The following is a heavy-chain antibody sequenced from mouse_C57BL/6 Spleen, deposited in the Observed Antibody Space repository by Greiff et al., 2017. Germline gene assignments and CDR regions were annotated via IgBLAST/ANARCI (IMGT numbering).Heavy chain of an antibody. Sequence: VQLQESGPELVKPGASVKISCKASGYAFSSSWMNWVKQRPGKGLEWIGRIYPGDGDTNYNGKFKGKATLTADKSSSTAYMQLSSLTSEDSAVYFCARGGYDGGFDYWGQGTTLTVSS. CDR1: GYAFSSSW. J-gene: IGHJ2*01. CDR2: IYPGDGDT. CDR3: ARGGYDGGFDY. V-gene: IGHV1-82*01. D-gene: IGHD2-2*01.